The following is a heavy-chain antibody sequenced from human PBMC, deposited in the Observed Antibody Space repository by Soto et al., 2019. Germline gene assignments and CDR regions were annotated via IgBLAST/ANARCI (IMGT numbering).Heavy chain of an antibody. J-gene: IGHJ5*02. CDR3: ARSGYCSSTSCYFGLDP. CDR2: IYYSGST. CDR1: GGSISSGGYY. Sequence: PSETLSLTCTVSGGSISSGGYYWSWIRQHPGKGLEWIGYIYYSGSTYYNPSLKSRVTISVDTSKNQFSLKLSSVTAADTAVYYCARSGYCSSTSCYFGLDPWGQGTLVTVSS. V-gene: IGHV4-31*03. D-gene: IGHD2-2*01.